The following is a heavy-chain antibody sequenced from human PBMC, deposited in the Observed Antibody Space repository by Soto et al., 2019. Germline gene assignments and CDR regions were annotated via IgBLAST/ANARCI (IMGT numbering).Heavy chain of an antibody. Sequence: SSGTLSLTCTVSGGSISSSSYYWGWIRQPPGKGLEWIGSIYYSGSTYYNPSLKSRVTISVDTSKNQFSLKLSSVTAADTAVYYRARRRAMFGVGNLFDYWGQGTLGTVS. CDR1: GGSISSSSYY. J-gene: IGHJ4*02. V-gene: IGHV4-39*01. CDR2: IYYSGST. CDR3: ARRRAMFGVGNLFDY. D-gene: IGHD3-3*01.